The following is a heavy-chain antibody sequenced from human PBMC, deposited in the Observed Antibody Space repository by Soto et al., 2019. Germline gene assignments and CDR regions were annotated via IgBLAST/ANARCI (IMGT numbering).Heavy chain of an antibody. CDR1: GFTFSNAW. Sequence: GGSLRLSCAASGFTFSNAWMSWFRQAPGKGLEWVGRIKSKTDGGTTDYAAPVKGRFTISRDDSKNTLYLQMNSLKTEDTAVYYCTTDHSGVQLWSPYYYYYGMDVWGQGTTVTV. J-gene: IGHJ6*02. CDR2: IKSKTDGGTT. V-gene: IGHV3-15*01. CDR3: TTDHSGVQLWSPYYYYYGMDV. D-gene: IGHD5-18*01.